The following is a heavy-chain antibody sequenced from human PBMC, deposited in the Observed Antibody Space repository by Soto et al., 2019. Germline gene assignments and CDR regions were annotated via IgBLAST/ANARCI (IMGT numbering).Heavy chain of an antibody. J-gene: IGHJ4*02. CDR2: IIPIFGTA. CDR1: GGTFSSYS. V-gene: IGHV1-69*01. CDR3: ARQCGRHSGGIDY. Sequence: QVQLVQSGAEVQKTGSSVKVSCKASGGTFSSYSITWVRQAPGQGLEWMGEIIPIFGTANYAQKFQGRVTNNAHASTSTPYMWLSSLRSEDTAVYYCARQCGRHSGGIDYRGQGPQLTVSS. D-gene: IGHD1-26*01.